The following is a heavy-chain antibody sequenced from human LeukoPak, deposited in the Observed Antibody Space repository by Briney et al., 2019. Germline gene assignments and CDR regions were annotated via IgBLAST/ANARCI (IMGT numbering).Heavy chain of an antibody. D-gene: IGHD4-17*01. V-gene: IGHV4-4*02. CDR2: MYLSGTT. Sequence: PSETLSLTCTVSGDSINSLDLWSWVRQPPGKGLEWIGEMYLSGTTHSNPSVKSRVTISIDKSKNQFFLKLSSVTAADTAVYYCAGAAVTTHPRVFDYWGQGTLVTVSS. CDR3: AGAAVTTHPRVFDY. J-gene: IGHJ4*02. CDR1: GDSINSLDL.